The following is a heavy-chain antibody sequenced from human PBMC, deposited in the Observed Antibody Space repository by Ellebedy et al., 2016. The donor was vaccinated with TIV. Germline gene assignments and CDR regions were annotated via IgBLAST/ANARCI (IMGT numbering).Heavy chain of an antibody. CDR2: IWYDGSKK. J-gene: IGHJ3*02. CDR3: ARYVGADHSGAFDI. Sequence: PGGSLRLSCAASGFTFSSYGMHWVRQAPGKGLEWVAVIWYDGSKKYYVDSVKGRFTISRDNSKNTLYLQMNSLRAEDTAVYYCARYVGADHSGAFDIWGQGTMVTVSS. D-gene: IGHD1-26*01. V-gene: IGHV3-33*08. CDR1: GFTFSSYG.